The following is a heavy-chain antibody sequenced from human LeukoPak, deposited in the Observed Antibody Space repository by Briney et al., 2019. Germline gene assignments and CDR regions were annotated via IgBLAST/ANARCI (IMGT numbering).Heavy chain of an antibody. Sequence: GGSLRLSCAASGFTFSSYGMHWVRQAPRKGLEWVAFIRYDGSNKYYADSVKGRFTISRDNSKNTLYLQMNSLRAEDTAVYYCAKDGVGATATQHWGQGTLVTVSS. V-gene: IGHV3-30*02. CDR1: GFTFSSYG. CDR2: IRYDGSNK. J-gene: IGHJ1*01. D-gene: IGHD1-26*01. CDR3: AKDGVGATATQH.